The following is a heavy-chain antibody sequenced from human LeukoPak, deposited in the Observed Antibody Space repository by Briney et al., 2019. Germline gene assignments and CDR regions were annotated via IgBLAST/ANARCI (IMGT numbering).Heavy chain of an antibody. D-gene: IGHD5-24*01. CDR3: AKGGDGYNYYFDY. J-gene: IGHJ4*02. CDR1: GFTFGDYA. Sequence: PGGSLRLSCIVSGFTFGDYAMSWVRQAPGKGLEWVSGISGSGGSIRYADSVKGRFIISRDNSKNTLYLQMNSLRAEDTAVYYCAKGGDGYNYYFDYWGQETLVTVSS. V-gene: IGHV3-23*01. CDR2: ISGSGGSI.